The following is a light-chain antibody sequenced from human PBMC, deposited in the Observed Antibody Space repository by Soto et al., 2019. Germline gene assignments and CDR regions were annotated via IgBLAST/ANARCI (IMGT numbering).Light chain of an antibody. CDR3: QQSYSTPYT. CDR2: TTS. Sequence: DIQMTQSPSSLSASVGDRVTITCWASQTISNYLNWYQQKPGKAPKLLIYTTSSLQSGVPSRFSGSGSGTAFTLTIRSLQPEDVATYYCQQSYSTPYTFGQGTDLEIK. CDR1: QTISNY. V-gene: IGKV1-39*01. J-gene: IGKJ2*01.